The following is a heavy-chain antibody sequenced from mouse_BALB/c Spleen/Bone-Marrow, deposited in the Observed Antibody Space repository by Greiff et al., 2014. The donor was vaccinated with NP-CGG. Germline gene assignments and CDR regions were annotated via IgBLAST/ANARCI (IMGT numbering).Heavy chain of an antibody. CDR2: IHPNSGNT. CDR3: ARSYRFWYFDV. Sequence: QVQLQQSGSVLVRPGTSVNLSCKASGSTFTSSWMHWAKQRPGQGLEWIGDIHPNSGNTYYNEKFKGKATLTVDSSSSTAYVDLSSLTSEDSAVYFCARSYRFWYFDVWGAGTTVTVSS. D-gene: IGHD2-14*01. J-gene: IGHJ1*01. V-gene: IGHV1S130*01. CDR1: GSTFTSSW.